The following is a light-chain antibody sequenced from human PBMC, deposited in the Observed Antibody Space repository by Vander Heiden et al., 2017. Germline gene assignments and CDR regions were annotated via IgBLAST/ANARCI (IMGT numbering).Light chain of an antibody. J-gene: IGKJ3*01. CDR2: DAS. CDR3: QQRSNWPIT. V-gene: IGKV3-11*01. Sequence: EIVLTPSPATLSLSPGERATLSCRASQSVSSYLAWYQQKPGQAPRLLIYDASNRATGIPARFSGSGSGTDFTLTISSLEPEDFAVYYCQQRSNWPITFGPGTKVDIK. CDR1: QSVSSY.